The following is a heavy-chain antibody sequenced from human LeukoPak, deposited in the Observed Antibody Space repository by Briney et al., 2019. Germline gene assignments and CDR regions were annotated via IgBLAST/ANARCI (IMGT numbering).Heavy chain of an antibody. CDR1: GFTVSSNY. CDR3: ARQRVGYHLGGFDY. V-gene: IGHV3-53*01. D-gene: IGHD6-25*01. CDR2: IHSDGST. Sequence: GGSLRLSCAASGFTVSSNYMSWVRQPPGKGLEWFSVIHSDGSTNYADSVKGRFTISRDNSKNTLYLQMNSLRVEDTAVYYCARQRVGYHLGGFDYWGQGALVTVSS. J-gene: IGHJ4*02.